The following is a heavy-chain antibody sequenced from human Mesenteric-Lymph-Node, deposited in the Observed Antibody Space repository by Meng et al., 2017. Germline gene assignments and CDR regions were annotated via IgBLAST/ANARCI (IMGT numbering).Heavy chain of an antibody. Sequence: QGHPQESGPGLVKPSQTLSLTCTVSGGSVSSGNNYWIWIRQPPGKGLEWIGYIYYSGRTYYNPSLESRVTMSVDTSKNQFSLNLNSVTAADTAVYYCARVNGDCFSTICYKGWFDPWGQGTLVTVSS. CDR1: GGSVSSGNNY. CDR2: IYYSGRT. V-gene: IGHV4-30-4*01. J-gene: IGHJ5*02. CDR3: ARVNGDCFSTICYKGWFDP. D-gene: IGHD2-2*02.